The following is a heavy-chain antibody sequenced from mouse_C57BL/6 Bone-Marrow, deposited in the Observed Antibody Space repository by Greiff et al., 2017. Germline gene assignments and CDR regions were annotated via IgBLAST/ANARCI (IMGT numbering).Heavy chain of an antibody. CDR2: ISDGGSYT. CDR1: GFTFSSYA. CDR3: AKRIYWYFDV. Sequence: EVKLVESGGGLVKPGGSLKLSCAASGFTFSSYAMSWVRQTPEKRLEWVATISDGGSYTYYPDNVKGRFTISRDNAKNNLYLQMSHLKSEDTAMYYCAKRIYWYFDVWGTGTTVTVSS. V-gene: IGHV5-4*03. J-gene: IGHJ1*03.